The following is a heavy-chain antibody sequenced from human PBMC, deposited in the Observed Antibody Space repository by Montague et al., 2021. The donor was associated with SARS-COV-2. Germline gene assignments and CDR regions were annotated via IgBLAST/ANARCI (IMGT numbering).Heavy chain of an antibody. J-gene: IGHJ6*02. CDR3: ASDRVDRDSGNRTAYGMDD. CDR2: IYTSGSS. D-gene: IGHD1-14*01. Sequence: TLSLTCTVSGGSISSGSYYWSWLRPPAGKGLEWIGRIYTSGSSNYNPSLKSPVTISIDTSKNQFSLKLSSVTAADTAVYYCASDRVDRDSGNRTAYGMDDWGQGTMVTVSS. V-gene: IGHV4-61*02. CDR1: GGSISSGSYY.